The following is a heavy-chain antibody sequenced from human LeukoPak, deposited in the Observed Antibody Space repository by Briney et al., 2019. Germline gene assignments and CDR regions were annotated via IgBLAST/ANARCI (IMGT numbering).Heavy chain of an antibody. CDR3: AYRPLEQQLGDAFDI. Sequence: ESGPTLVKPTQTLTLTCTFSGFSLSTSGVGVGWIRQPPGKALEWLALIYRNNDKRYSPSLNSRLIITEDTSKNQVVLTMTNMDPVDTATYYCAYRPLEQQLGDAFDIWGPGTMVTVSS. D-gene: IGHD6-13*01. V-gene: IGHV2-5*01. CDR1: GFSLSTSGVG. J-gene: IGHJ3*02. CDR2: IYRNNDK.